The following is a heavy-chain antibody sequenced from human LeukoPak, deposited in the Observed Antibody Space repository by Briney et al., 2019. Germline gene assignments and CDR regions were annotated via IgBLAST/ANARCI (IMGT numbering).Heavy chain of an antibody. J-gene: IGHJ5*02. CDR2: IYNRCST. V-gene: IGHV4-59*11. Sequence: SETLSLTCTVTGASISSHYWCWIRQTPGTGLEWIGDIYNRCSTNYNPSLKSRVSISVDTSRNQFSLNLRSVTAADTAVYYCAKIEVGRFDPWGQGTLVTVSS. CDR3: AKIEVGRFDP. D-gene: IGHD1-26*01. CDR1: GASISSHY.